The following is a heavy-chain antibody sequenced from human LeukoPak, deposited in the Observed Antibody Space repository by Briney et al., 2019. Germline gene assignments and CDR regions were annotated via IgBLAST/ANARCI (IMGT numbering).Heavy chain of an antibody. V-gene: IGHV3-23*01. Sequence: GGSLRLSCIAPGFTLSSDAMGWVRQAPGKGLEWVSGISGSGGSTYYADSVKGRFTISRDNSKNTLYLQMNSLRVEDTAVYYCARPTPAGTGYFDYWGQGTLVTVSS. CDR1: GFTLSSDA. CDR2: ISGSGGST. D-gene: IGHD3-10*01. CDR3: ARPTPAGTGYFDY. J-gene: IGHJ4*02.